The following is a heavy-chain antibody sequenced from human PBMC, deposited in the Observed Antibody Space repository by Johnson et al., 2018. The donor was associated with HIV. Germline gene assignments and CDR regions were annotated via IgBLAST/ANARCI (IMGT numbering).Heavy chain of an antibody. CDR1: GFTFSSYG. CDR2: IRYDGSNK. J-gene: IGHJ3*02. D-gene: IGHD5-12*01. CDR3: AKVGLYSGYEYDAFDI. V-gene: IGHV3-30*02. Sequence: QVQLVESGGGVVQPGRSLRLSCAASGFTFSSYGMHWVRQAPGKGLEWVAVIRYDGSNKYYADSVKGRFTISRDNSKNTLYLQMNSLRAEDTAVYYCAKVGLYSGYEYDAFDIWGQGTMVTVSS.